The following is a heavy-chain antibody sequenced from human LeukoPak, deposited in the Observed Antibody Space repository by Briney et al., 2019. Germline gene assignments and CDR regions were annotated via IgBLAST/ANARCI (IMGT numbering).Heavy chain of an antibody. V-gene: IGHV3-21*01. CDR3: ARSVRRVTDPFDY. D-gene: IGHD3-10*01. CDR1: GFTFSSYS. J-gene: IGHJ4*02. Sequence: GGSLRLSCAASGFTFSSYSMNWVRQAPGKRLEWVSSISPTSSYIYYADSVNGRFTISRDNAKNSLYLQMNSLRAEDTAVYYCARSVRRVTDPFDYWGQGTLVTVSS. CDR2: ISPTSSYI.